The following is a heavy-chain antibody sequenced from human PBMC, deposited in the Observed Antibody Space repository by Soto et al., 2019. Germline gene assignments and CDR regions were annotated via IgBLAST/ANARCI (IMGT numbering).Heavy chain of an antibody. J-gene: IGHJ5*02. CDR1: GGSISSGGYY. CDR3: ARVRGVWFAPLWFDP. Sequence: KPSETLSLTCTVSGGSISSGGYYWSWIRQHPGKGLEWIGYIYYSGSTYYNPSLKSRVTISVDTSKNQFSLKLSSVTAADTAVYYCARVRGVWFAPLWFDPWGQGTLVTVSS. CDR2: IYYSGST. D-gene: IGHD3-10*01. V-gene: IGHV4-31*03.